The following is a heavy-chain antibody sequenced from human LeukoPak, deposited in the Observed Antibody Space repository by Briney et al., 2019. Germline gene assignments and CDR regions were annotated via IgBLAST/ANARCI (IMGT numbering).Heavy chain of an antibody. Sequence: GGSLRLSCTTSGFTSGDYAMSWFRQAPGKGLEWVGFIKSKAYGGTTEYAASVKGRFTISRDDSKNTLYLQMNSLKTEDTVVYYCTTSLEIYGSGSYLWGQGTLVTVSS. D-gene: IGHD3-10*01. CDR2: IKSKAYGGTT. J-gene: IGHJ4*02. CDR3: TTSLEIYGSGSYL. V-gene: IGHV3-49*03. CDR1: GFTSGDYA.